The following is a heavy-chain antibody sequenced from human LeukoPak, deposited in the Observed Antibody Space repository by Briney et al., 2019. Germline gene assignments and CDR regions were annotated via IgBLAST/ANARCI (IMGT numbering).Heavy chain of an antibody. J-gene: IGHJ3*02. V-gene: IGHV1-2*02. CDR1: GYTFTGYY. CDR3: ARVLPYYPRDAFDI. D-gene: IGHD3-10*01. CDR2: INPNSGGT. Sequence: ASVKVSCKASGYTFTGYYMHWVRQAPGQGLEWMGWINPNSGGTNYAQKFQGRVTMTRDTFISTAYMELSRLRSDNTAVYYCARVLPYYPRDAFDIWGQGTMVTVSS.